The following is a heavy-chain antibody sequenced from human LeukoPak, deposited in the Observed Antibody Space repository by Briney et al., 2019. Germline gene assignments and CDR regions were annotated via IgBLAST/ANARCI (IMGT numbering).Heavy chain of an antibody. J-gene: IGHJ6*03. D-gene: IGHD2-15*01. CDR1: GYSFTSHY. CDR3: ARDRGVDYCSGGSCSHYYYMDV. CDR2: INPRGTST. V-gene: IGHV1-46*01. Sequence: GASVKVSCKASGYSFTSHYMHWVRQAPGQGLEWMGLINPRGTSTIYAEKFQGRIIMTRDMSTTTAYMELSRLRSDDTAVYYCARDRGVDYCSGGSCSHYYYMDVWGKGTTVTISS.